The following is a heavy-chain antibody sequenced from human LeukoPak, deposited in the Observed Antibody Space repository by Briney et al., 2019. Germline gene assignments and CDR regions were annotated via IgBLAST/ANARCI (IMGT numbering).Heavy chain of an antibody. Sequence: NTSETLSLTCSVSGGSVSSSDHYWGWIRQPPGKRPEWIGRIYHSGRTYYKPSLESRVTMSVDTSKNQFSLRLTSVTAADTAVYYCARHNYVYSGPDYWGQGTLVTVSS. CDR3: ARHNYVYSGPDY. D-gene: IGHD5-12*01. CDR1: GGSVSSSDHY. V-gene: IGHV4-39*01. CDR2: IYHSGRT. J-gene: IGHJ4*02.